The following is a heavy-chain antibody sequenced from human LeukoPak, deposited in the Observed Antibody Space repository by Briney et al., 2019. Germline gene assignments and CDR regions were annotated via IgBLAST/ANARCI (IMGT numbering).Heavy chain of an antibody. V-gene: IGHV3-9*01. D-gene: IGHD6-13*01. Sequence: GGSLRLSCAASGFTFDDYAMHCVRQAPGKGLEWVSGISWNSGSIGYADSVKGRFTVSRDNAKNSLYLQMNSLRAEDTALYYCAPGIAAAVINFDYWGQGTLVTVSS. J-gene: IGHJ4*02. CDR3: APGIAAAVINFDY. CDR2: ISWNSGSI. CDR1: GFTFDDYA.